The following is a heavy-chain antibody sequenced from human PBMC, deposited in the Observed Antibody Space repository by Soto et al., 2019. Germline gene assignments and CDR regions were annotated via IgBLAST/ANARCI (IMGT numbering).Heavy chain of an antibody. J-gene: IGHJ6*03. Sequence: GGSLRLSCAASGFTFSSYAMHWVRQAPGKGLEYVSAISSNGGSTYYANSVKGRFTISRDNSKNTLYLQMGSLRAEDMAVYYCARFSGQYQRYYMDVWGKGTTVTVSS. V-gene: IGHV3-64*01. CDR3: ARFSGQYQRYYMDV. CDR1: GFTFSSYA. CDR2: ISSNGGST. D-gene: IGHD2-2*01.